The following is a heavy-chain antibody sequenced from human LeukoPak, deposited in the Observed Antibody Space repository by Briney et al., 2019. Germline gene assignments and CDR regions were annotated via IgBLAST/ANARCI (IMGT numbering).Heavy chain of an antibody. CDR1: GFTSSDYW. CDR3: ARSRSGQY. V-gene: IGHV3-7*03. D-gene: IGHD3-3*01. Sequence: GGSLRLSCAASGFTSSDYWMAWVRQAPGKGLEWVGNTNENGGAQFYVDSVKGRFTISRDNAKNSLYLQMNNLRVEDTAMYYCARSRSGQYWGQGTLVTVSS. J-gene: IGHJ4*02. CDR2: TNENGGAQ.